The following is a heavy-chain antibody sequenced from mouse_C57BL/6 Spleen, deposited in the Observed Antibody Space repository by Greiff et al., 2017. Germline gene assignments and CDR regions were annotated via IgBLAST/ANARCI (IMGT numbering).Heavy chain of an antibody. CDR3: ARTGYDCDHWFAY. D-gene: IGHD2-4*01. J-gene: IGHJ3*01. CDR1: GYTFTSYW. CDR2: IDPSDSYT. Sequence: QVQLQQPGAELVMPGASVKLSCKASGYTFTSYWMHWVKQRPGQGLEWIGEIDPSDSYTNYNQKFKGKSTLTVDTSSSTAYMQLSSLTSEDSAVYYCARTGYDCDHWFAYWGQGTLVTVSA. V-gene: IGHV1-69*01.